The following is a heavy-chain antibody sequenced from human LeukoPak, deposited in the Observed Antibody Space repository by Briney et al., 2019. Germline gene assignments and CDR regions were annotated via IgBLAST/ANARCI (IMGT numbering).Heavy chain of an antibody. D-gene: IGHD3-22*01. J-gene: IGHJ4*02. Sequence: SETLSLTCTVSGGSISSGGYYWSWIRQHPGKGLEWIGYIYYSGSTYYNPSLKSRVTISVDTSKNQFSLKLSSVTAADTAVYYCARGGAYYYDSSGYSYWGQGTLVTVSS. V-gene: IGHV4-31*03. CDR1: GGSISSGGYY. CDR2: IYYSGST. CDR3: ARGGAYYYDSSGYSY.